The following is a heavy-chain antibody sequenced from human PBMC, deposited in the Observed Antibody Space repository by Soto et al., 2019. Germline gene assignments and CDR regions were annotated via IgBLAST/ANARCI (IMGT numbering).Heavy chain of an antibody. J-gene: IGHJ6*03. D-gene: IGHD3-10*01. CDR1: GFTVSDNY. CDR2: IYSGGST. V-gene: IGHV3-66*01. CDR3: ARALVRGSMDV. Sequence: GGSLRLSCTASGFTVSDNYISWVRQAAGKGLEWVSVIYSGGSTYYADSVEGRFTISRDNSKNMLYLQMNSLRAEDTAVYYCARALVRGSMDVWGKGTTVTVSS.